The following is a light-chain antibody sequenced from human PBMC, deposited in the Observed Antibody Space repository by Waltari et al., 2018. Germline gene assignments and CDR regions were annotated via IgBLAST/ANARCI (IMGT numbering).Light chain of an antibody. CDR3: MQGTHWPYT. CDR1: QSLVFSDGNTY. V-gene: IGKV2-30*01. CDR2: KVS. Sequence: DAVLTQSPLSLTVTLGQPASISCRASQSLVFSDGNTYLNWFHQRPGQPPRRLFYKVSNRDSVVPDRFSGSVSGPDFTLKISRVEAEDVGGVYYCMQGTHWPYTFGQGTKLDIK. J-gene: IGKJ2*01.